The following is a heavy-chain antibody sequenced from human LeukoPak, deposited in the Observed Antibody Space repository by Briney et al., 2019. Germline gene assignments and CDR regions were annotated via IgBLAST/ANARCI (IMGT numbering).Heavy chain of an antibody. V-gene: IGHV1-2*02. CDR2: INPNSGGT. CDR3: ASPSSSLHPTQVDY. Sequence: ASVKVSCEASGYTFTGYYMHWVRQAPGQGPEWMGWINPNSGGTNYAQKFQGRVTMTRDTSISTAYMELSRLRSDDTAVYYCASPSSSLHPTQVDYWGQGTLVTVSS. D-gene: IGHD5-24*01. CDR1: GYTFTGYY. J-gene: IGHJ4*02.